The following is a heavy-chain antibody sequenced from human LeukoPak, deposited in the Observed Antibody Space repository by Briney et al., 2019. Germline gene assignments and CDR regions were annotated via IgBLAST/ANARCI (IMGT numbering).Heavy chain of an antibody. CDR3: ARVYYASWSGQPLSQHWLDP. Sequence: GGSLRLSCAASGFIFSGYWMTWVRQAPGKGLEWVANIKQDGSEKYYVDTVKGRFTISRDNAKNSLYLQMNSLRAEDTAVYYCARVYYASWSGQPLSQHWLDPWGQGTLVTVSS. CDR2: IKQDGSEK. V-gene: IGHV3-7*04. J-gene: IGHJ5*02. D-gene: IGHD3-3*01. CDR1: GFIFSGYW.